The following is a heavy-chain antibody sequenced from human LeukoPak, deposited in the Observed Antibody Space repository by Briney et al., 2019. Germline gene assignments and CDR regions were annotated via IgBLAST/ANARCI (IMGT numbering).Heavy chain of an antibody. V-gene: IGHV3-23*01. D-gene: IGHD5/OR15-5a*01. CDR3: AKASWDRVSTIHFDF. CDR2: ITGSGGDT. CDR1: GFTVSSNS. J-gene: IGHJ4*02. Sequence: SGGSLRLSCTVSGFTVSSNSMSWVRQAPGKGLEWVSAITGSGGDTYYADSVKGRFTISRDNSKNTLYLQMNSLRAEDTALYYCAKASWDRVSTIHFDFWGQGILVTVSS.